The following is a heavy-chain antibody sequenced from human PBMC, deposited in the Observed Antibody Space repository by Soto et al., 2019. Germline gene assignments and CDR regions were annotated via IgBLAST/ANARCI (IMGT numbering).Heavy chain of an antibody. CDR3: AIERMEWLLSYCSGRDG. J-gene: IGHJ6*01. D-gene: IGHD3-3*01. CDR2: ISACHGTT. Sequence: ASEKVSCKASGYTFTSYGSSLVRQAPGQGLEWMGWISACHGTTNYAQKLQGRVTMTTDTSTSTAYMELRSLRSDDTAVYYGAIERMEWLLSYCSGRDGWAQVNTVT. V-gene: IGHV1-18*01. CDR1: GYTFTSYG.